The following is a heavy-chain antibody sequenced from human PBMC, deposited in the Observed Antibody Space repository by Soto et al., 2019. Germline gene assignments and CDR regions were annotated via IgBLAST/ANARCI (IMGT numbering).Heavy chain of an antibody. V-gene: IGHV1-24*01. CDR1: GYTLTELS. D-gene: IGHD6-13*01. Sequence: QVQLVQSGAEVKKPGASVKVSCKVSGYTLTELSMHWVRQAPGKGLEWMGGFDPEDGETIYAQKFQGRVTMTEDTTTYKAYMELSRLGSEDTAVYYCATKGRWYVGYYYYGMEVWGQGSTVTVSS. CDR2: FDPEDGET. CDR3: ATKGRWYVGYYYYGMEV. J-gene: IGHJ6*02.